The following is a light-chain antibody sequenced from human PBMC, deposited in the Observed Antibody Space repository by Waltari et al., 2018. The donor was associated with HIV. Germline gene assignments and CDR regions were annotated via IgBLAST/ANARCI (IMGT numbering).Light chain of an antibody. J-gene: IGKJ2*01. V-gene: IGKV2-30*01. CDR3: MQGSHWPPA. CDR2: MVS. CDR1: HSLVYSDGKTY. Sequence: VVMTQSPLSLPVSPGQSASISCSSSHSLVYSDGKTYLMWFYQRPGQAPRRLSHMVSDRESGVPDRITGSGSGSDFTLEISRVEAGDVGVYYCMQGSHWPPAFGLGTKLEIK.